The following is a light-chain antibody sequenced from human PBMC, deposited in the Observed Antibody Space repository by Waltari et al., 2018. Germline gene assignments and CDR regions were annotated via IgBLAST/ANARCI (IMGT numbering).Light chain of an antibody. Sequence: IVLTQSPGTLSLSPGGRATLSCRASESVSVDYLAWYQQKPGQAPRLLIYDASTRATGVPDRFSGSGSGTDFTLTISRLEPEDHAVYYCQQYGSLPWTFGQGTKVAIK. CDR2: DAS. CDR1: ESVSVDY. J-gene: IGKJ1*01. V-gene: IGKV3-20*01. CDR3: QQYGSLPWT.